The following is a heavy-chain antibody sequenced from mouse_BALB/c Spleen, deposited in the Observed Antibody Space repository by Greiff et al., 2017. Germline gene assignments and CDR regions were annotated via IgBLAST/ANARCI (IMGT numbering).Heavy chain of an antibody. CDR2: INPSTGYT. D-gene: IGHD2-2*01. CDR3: ARHGYWFAY. CDR1: GYTFTSYW. V-gene: IGHV1-7*01. J-gene: IGHJ3*01. Sequence: QVQLKQSGAELAKPGASVKMSCKASGYTFTSYWMHWVKQRPGQGLEWIGYINPSTGYTEYNQKFKDKATLTADKSSSTAYMQLSSLTSEDSAVYYCARHGYWFAYWGQGTLVTVSA.